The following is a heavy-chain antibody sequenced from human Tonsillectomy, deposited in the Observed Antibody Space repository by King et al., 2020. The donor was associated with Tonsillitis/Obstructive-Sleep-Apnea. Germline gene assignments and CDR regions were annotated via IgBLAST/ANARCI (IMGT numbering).Heavy chain of an antibody. CDR1: EFTFSAYS. V-gene: IGHV3-30*01. Sequence: VQLVESGGGVVQPGRSLRLSCAASEFTFSAYSMHWVRQAPGKGLEWVAVISYDGSNKYYADSVRGRFTISRDNSKNTLYLQMNSLRASDTAVYYCARDGLWVDWSGSSSTCLTSPVDYWGQGTLAT. CDR2: ISYDGSNK. D-gene: IGHD3-3*01. CDR3: ARDGLWVDWSGSSSTCLTSPVDY. J-gene: IGHJ4*02.